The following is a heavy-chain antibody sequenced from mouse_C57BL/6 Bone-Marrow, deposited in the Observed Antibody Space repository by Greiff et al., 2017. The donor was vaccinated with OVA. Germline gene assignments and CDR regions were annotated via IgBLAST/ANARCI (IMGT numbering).Heavy chain of an antibody. J-gene: IGHJ3*01. CDR3: ARRGTTVVKGFAY. CDR2: IYPRSGNT. CDR1: GYTFTSYG. D-gene: IGHD1-1*01. Sequence: QVQLQQSGAELARPGASVKLSCKASGYTFTSYGISWVKQRTGQGLEWIGEIYPRSGNTYYNGKFKGKATLTADKSSSTAYMELRSLTSEDSAVYFCARRGTTVVKGFAYWGQGTLVTVSA. V-gene: IGHV1-81*01.